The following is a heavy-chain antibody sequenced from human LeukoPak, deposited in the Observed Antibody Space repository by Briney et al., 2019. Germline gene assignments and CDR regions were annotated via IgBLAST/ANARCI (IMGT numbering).Heavy chain of an antibody. D-gene: IGHD2-15*01. V-gene: IGHV1-46*01. J-gene: IGHJ6*02. CDR1: GYTFTSYY. CDR3: ARGVVVVDPVGGMDV. Sequence: ASVKVSCKASGYTFTSYYMHWVRQAPGQGLEWMGIINPSGGSTSYAQKFQGRVTMTRDTSTSTVYMELSSLRSEDTAVYYCARGVVVVDPVGGMDVWGQGTTVTVSS. CDR2: INPSGGST.